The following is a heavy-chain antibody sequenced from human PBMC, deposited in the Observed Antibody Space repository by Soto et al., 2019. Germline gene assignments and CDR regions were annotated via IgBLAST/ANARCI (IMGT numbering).Heavy chain of an antibody. D-gene: IGHD2-2*01. V-gene: IGHV4-39*01. CDR2: SYYSGTS. J-gene: IGHJ5*02. CDR3: ARLHCDSPNCVPLDP. Sequence: QLQLQESGPGLVKPSETLSLTCTVSGGSISDDTYYWGWIRQPPGKGLEWIGSSYYSGTSSYNPSLKSRVTMSAATSKKQLSLRLSSVTAADTAVYYCARLHCDSPNCVPLDPWGQGTLVIVSS. CDR1: GGSISDDTYY.